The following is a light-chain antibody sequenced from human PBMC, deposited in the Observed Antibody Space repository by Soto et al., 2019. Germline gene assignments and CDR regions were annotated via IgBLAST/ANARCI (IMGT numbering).Light chain of an antibody. V-gene: IGKV1-5*01. CDR2: DAS. Sequence: DIQMTQSPSTLSASVGDRVTITCRASQSINSWLAWYQQKPGKAPNLLIYDASSLESGVPSRFSGSGFGTEFTLTISSLQPDDFATCYCQQYNDFWTFGQGTKVEMK. CDR3: QQYNDFWT. CDR1: QSINSW. J-gene: IGKJ1*01.